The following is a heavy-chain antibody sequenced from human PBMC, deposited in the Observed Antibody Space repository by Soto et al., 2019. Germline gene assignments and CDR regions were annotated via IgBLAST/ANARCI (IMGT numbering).Heavy chain of an antibody. CDR1: GYTFTSYD. J-gene: IGHJ6*03. CDR2: MNPNSGNT. CDR3: ARFSSSWPYYYYYYMDV. V-gene: IGHV1-8*01. D-gene: IGHD6-13*01. Sequence: QVQLVQSGAEVKKPGASVKVSCKASGYTFTSYDINWVRQATGQGLEWMGWMNPNSGNTGYAQKFQGRVTMTRNTSISTAYMELSSLRSEDTAVYYCARFSSSWPYYYYYYMDVWGKGTTVTVSS.